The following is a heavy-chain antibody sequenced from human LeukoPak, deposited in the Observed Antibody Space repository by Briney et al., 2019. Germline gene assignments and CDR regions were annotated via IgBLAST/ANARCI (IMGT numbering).Heavy chain of an antibody. CDR1: GYTFTGYY. D-gene: IGHD5-18*01. CDR2: INPNSGGT. V-gene: IGHV1-2*02. J-gene: IGHJ4*02. CDR3: ARVYSYGTRYFDY. Sequence: ASVKVSCKVSGYTFTGYYMHWVRQAPGQGLEWMGWINPNSGGTNYAQKFQGRVTTTRDTSISTAYMELSRLRSDDTAVYYCARVYSYGTRYFDYWGQGTLVTVSS.